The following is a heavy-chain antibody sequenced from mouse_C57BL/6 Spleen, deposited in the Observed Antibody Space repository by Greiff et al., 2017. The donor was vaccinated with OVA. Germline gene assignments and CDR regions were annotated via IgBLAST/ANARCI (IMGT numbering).Heavy chain of an antibody. V-gene: IGHV1-54*01. CDR2: INPGSGGT. D-gene: IGHD2-13*01. CDR3: ARSRGFGDSFAY. Sequence: QVQLQQSGAELVRPGTSVKVSCKASGYAFTNYLIEWVKQRPGQGLEWIGVINPGSGGTNYNEKFKGKATLTADKSSSTAYMQLSSLTSEDSAVYFCARSRGFGDSFAYWGQGTLVTVSA. CDR1: GYAFTNYL. J-gene: IGHJ3*01.